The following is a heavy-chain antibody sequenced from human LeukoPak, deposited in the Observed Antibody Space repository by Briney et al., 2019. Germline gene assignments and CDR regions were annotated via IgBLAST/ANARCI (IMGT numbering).Heavy chain of an antibody. D-gene: IGHD4-17*01. Sequence: SETLSLTCAVSGGSISSGGYSWSWIRQPPGKGLEWIGYIYHSGSTYYNPSLKSRVTISVDRSKNQFSLKLSSVTAADTAVYYCARDNGDYYGMDVWGQGTTVTVSS. J-gene: IGHJ6*02. CDR3: ARDNGDYYGMDV. CDR2: IYHSGST. V-gene: IGHV4-30-2*01. CDR1: GGSISSGGYS.